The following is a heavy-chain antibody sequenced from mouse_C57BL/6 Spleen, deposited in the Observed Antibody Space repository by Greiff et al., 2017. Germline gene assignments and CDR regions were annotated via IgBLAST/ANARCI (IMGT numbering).Heavy chain of an antibody. CDR1: GYTFTTYW. Sequence: VQLQQSGAELVRPGTSVKMSCKASGYTFTTYWIGWAKQRPGHGLEWIGDIYPGGGYTNYNEKFKGKATLPADNSSSTAYKQFSSLTSEDTAIDYCALLHYYGSSYDGGYYSLDYWGQGTSVTVSA. CDR2: IYPGGGYT. V-gene: IGHV1-63*01. CDR3: ALLHYYGSSYDGGYYSLDY. D-gene: IGHD1-1*01. J-gene: IGHJ4*01.